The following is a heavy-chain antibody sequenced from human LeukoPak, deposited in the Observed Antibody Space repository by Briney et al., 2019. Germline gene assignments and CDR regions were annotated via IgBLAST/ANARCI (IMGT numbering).Heavy chain of an antibody. CDR2: FDPEDGKT. V-gene: IGHV1-24*01. D-gene: IGHD4-17*01. CDR3: ATGTPTVTTMGFDY. Sequence: ASVKVSCKVSGYTLTELSMHWVRQAPGKGLEWMGGFDPEDGKTIYAQKFQGRVTMTEDTSTDTAYMELSSLRSEDTAVYYCATGTPTVTTMGFDYWGQGTLVTVSS. J-gene: IGHJ4*02. CDR1: GYTLTELS.